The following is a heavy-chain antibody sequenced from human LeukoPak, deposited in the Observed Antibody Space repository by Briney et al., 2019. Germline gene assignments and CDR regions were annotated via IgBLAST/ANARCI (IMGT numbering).Heavy chain of an antibody. CDR1: GFTVSTNC. Sequence: GGSLTLSCAASGFTVSTNCMTWVRQAPGKGLEWVSTIYSGGTTYYADSVMGRFTISRHNSRNTLYLQMNSLRAEDTAVYYCAKLLMANDYGDPWGQGTLVTVSS. CDR3: AKLLMANDYGDP. J-gene: IGHJ5*02. D-gene: IGHD4-17*01. V-gene: IGHV3-53*04. CDR2: IYSGGTT.